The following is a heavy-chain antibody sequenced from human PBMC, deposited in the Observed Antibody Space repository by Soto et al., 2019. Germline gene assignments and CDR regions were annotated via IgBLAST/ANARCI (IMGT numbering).Heavy chain of an antibody. V-gene: IGHV3-15*07. Sequence: GGSLRLSCAASGFTFTNAWMNWVRQAPGKGLEWVGRIKSETDGGTTDYAAPVKGRFTISRDDSKNTVYLQMNSLKVEDTAVFYCTTQYRAAAAFAYWGQGALVTVSS. J-gene: IGHJ4*02. CDR2: IKSETDGGTT. D-gene: IGHD2-2*01. CDR3: TTQYRAAAAFAY. CDR1: GFTFTNAW.